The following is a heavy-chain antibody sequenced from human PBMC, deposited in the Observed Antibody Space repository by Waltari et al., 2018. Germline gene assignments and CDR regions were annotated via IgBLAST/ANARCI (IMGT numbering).Heavy chain of an antibody. CDR3: ARDLEAVAGPYAFDI. Sequence: QVQLQESGPGLVKPSETLSLTCTVSGGSISSYYWSWIRQSPGKGLEWIGYIYYSGSTNYNPSLKSRVTISVDTSKNQFSLKLSSVTAADTAVYYCARDLEAVAGPYAFDIWGQGTMVTVSS. V-gene: IGHV4-59*01. CDR2: IYYSGST. CDR1: GGSISSYY. J-gene: IGHJ3*02. D-gene: IGHD6-19*01.